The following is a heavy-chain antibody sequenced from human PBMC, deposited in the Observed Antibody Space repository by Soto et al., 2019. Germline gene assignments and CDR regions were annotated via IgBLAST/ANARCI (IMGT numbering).Heavy chain of an antibody. V-gene: IGHV1-69*01. D-gene: IGHD7-27*01. CDR3: ALGNAMDV. Sequence: QVQLVQSGAEVKKPGSSVKVSCKASGGTFSSFAINWVRQAPGQGPQWMGGIMPIVGTPNYAQRFQGRVTIITDEVTSTAYMELTGLTVEDTAVYYCALGNAMDVWGQGTTVTVSS. CDR1: GGTFSSFA. CDR2: IMPIVGTP. J-gene: IGHJ6*02.